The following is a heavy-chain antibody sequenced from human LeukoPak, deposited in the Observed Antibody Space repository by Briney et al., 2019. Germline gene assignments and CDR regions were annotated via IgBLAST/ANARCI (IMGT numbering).Heavy chain of an antibody. D-gene: IGHD6-19*01. CDR1: GGTFSSYA. J-gene: IGHJ4*02. CDR3: ARSLGEAGTFDY. CDR2: IIPIFGTA. Sequence: SVKVSCKASGGTFSSYAISWVRQAPGQGLEWMGGIIPIFGTANYAQKFQGRVTITADESTSTAYMELSSLRSEDTAVYYCARSLGEAGTFDYWGQGTLVTVSP. V-gene: IGHV1-69*13.